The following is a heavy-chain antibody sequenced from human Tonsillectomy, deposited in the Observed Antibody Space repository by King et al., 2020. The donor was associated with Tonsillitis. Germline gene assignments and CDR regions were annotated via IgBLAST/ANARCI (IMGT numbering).Heavy chain of an antibody. Sequence: VQLVESGGSLVKPGGSLTLSCAASGFTFSSYSMNWVRQAPGKGLEWVSSISSSSSYINYGDSVEGRFTISRDNAKNSLYLQMNSLRAEDTAVYYCAGPPGRTWGIVYFYYGMAVWGQGPTVSVS. V-gene: IGHV3-21*01. CDR3: AGPPGRTWGIVYFYYGMAV. J-gene: IGHJ6*02. CDR1: GFTFSSYS. CDR2: ISSSSSYI. D-gene: IGHD3-10*01.